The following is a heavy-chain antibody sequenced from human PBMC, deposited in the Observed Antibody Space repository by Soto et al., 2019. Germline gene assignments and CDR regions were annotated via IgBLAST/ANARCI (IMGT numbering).Heavy chain of an antibody. CDR3: ARDQGGEFLKGSGMDV. Sequence: QVQLQESGPGLVKPSETLSLTCTVSGDSISRYYWSWIRLSPGKGLEWIGYIYYSGETNYNPSDKRRVTISVDGTKTQFSLKLSSVPAADTAVYYCARDQGGEFLKGSGMDVWGQGTTVTVSS. CDR1: GDSISRYY. V-gene: IGHV4-59*01. CDR2: IYYSGET. D-gene: IGHD3-10*01. J-gene: IGHJ6*02.